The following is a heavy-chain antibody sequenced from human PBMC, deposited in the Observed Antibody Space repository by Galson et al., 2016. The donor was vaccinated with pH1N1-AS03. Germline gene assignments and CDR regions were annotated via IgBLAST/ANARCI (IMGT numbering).Heavy chain of an antibody. V-gene: IGHV2-26*01. J-gene: IGHJ4*02. Sequence: PALVKPTQTLTLTCTVSDFPLSKIMGVSWIRQTPGKALEWLAHFFSNDKKSYSVSLKSRLSISKDPSTGQVVLTMTNMDPVDTGTYFCARIVYSCGGDCYYLLDYWGRGTLVTVSS. CDR3: ARIVYSCGGDCYYLLDY. D-gene: IGHD2-21*01. CDR2: FFSNDKK. CDR1: DFPLSKIMG.